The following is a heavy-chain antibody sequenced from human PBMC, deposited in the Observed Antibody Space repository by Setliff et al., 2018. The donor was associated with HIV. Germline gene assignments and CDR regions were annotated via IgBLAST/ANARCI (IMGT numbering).Heavy chain of an antibody. J-gene: IGHJ6*02. CDR2: ISSINGNT. CDR1: GYTFTSYD. Sequence: GASVKVSCKTSGYTFTSYDINWVRQAPGQGLEWMGGISSINGNTNYAQKFQGRVTMTTDTSTSTAYMELRSLRSDDTAVYFCARLGSGWSDSYYYAMDIWGQGTTVTVSS. V-gene: IGHV1-18*01. CDR3: ARLGSGWSDSYYYAMDI. D-gene: IGHD6-13*01.